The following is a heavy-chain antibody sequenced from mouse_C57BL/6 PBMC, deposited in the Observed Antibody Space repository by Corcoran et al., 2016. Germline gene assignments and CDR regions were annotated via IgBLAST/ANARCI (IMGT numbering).Heavy chain of an antibody. CDR2: INTYSGVP. V-gene: IGHV9-3*01. CDR1: GYTFTTYG. D-gene: IGHD2-3*01. Sequence: QIQLVQSGPELKKPGETVKISCKASGYTFTTYGMSWVKQAPGKGLKWMGWINTYSGVPTYADDFKGRFAFSLETSASTAYLQINNLKNEDTATYFCARREDDGYYYYYAMDYWGQGTSVTVSS. J-gene: IGHJ4*01. CDR3: ARREDDGYYYYYAMDY.